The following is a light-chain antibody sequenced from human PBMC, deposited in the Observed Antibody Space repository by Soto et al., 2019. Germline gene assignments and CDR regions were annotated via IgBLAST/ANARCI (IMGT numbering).Light chain of an antibody. V-gene: IGKV3-15*01. Sequence: EIMMTQSPATLSVSPGERATLSCRASQSLRSDLAWYQQKPGQAPRLLIYGASTTATGFPARFSGSGSATVFTLTISILHSEDFAVYYCQRYNGWPITFGQGTRLEIK. CDR3: QRYNGWPIT. J-gene: IGKJ5*01. CDR1: QSLRSD. CDR2: GAS.